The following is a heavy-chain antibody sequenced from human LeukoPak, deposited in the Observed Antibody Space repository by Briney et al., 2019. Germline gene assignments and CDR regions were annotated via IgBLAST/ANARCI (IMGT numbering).Heavy chain of an antibody. D-gene: IGHD3-3*01. CDR3: ARLYYDFWSGAGY. CDR1: GFTFSSYD. J-gene: IGHJ4*02. CDR2: IGTAGDT. Sequence: PGGSLRLSCAASGFTFSSYDMHWVRQATGKGLEWVSAIGTAGDTYYPGSVKGRFTISRENAKNSLYLQMNSLRAGDTAVYYCARLYYDFWSGAGYWGQGTLVTVSS. V-gene: IGHV3-13*01.